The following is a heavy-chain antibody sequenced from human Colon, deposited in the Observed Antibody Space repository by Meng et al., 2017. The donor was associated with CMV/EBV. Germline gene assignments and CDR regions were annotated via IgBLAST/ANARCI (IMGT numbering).Heavy chain of an antibody. J-gene: IGHJ5*02. CDR3: ARMFAASSGWFDP. V-gene: IGHV1-46*01. CDR2: VSLTGERP. D-gene: IGHD6-6*01. CDR1: GHILSVAY. Sequence: TASGHILSVAYIRWVRQAPGQGLDWVGMVSLTGERPKYAQKFQGRVTMTRDTSTSTFYMELSSLVSEDTAVYYCARMFAASSGWFDPWGQGTLVTVSS.